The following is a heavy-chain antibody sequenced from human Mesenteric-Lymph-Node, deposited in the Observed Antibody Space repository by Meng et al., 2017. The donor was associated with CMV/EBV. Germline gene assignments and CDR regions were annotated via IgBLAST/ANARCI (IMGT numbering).Heavy chain of an antibody. CDR3: ARAGGCSSFFSACYYYYGMDV. Sequence: ASVKVSCKASGYTFTSYGISWVRQAPGQGLEWMGWISAYNGNTNYAQKLQGRVTMTTDTSTSTAYMELRSLRSDDTAVYYCARAGGCSSFFSACYYYYGMDVWGQGTTVTVSS. CDR1: GYTFTSYG. V-gene: IGHV1-18*01. J-gene: IGHJ6*02. D-gene: IGHD6-13*01. CDR2: ISAYNGNT.